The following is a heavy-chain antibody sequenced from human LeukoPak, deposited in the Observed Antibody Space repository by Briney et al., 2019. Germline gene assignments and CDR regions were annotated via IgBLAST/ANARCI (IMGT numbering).Heavy chain of an antibody. CDR3: VRGHHGLEY. J-gene: IGHJ4*02. D-gene: IGHD2-8*01. Sequence: PGGSLRLSFAVSGLTFSDYYMSWIRQAPGKGLEWLSYISGGGDDIYYADSVRGRFTISRDNAKNSLYLQMNNLRGDDTAMYYCVRGHHGLEYWGQGTLVTVSS. CDR2: ISGGGDDI. CDR1: GLTFSDYY. V-gene: IGHV3-11*01.